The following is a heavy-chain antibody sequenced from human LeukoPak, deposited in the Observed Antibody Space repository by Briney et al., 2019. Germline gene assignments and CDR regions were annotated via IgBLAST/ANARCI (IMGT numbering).Heavy chain of an antibody. Sequence: PGGSLRLSCAASGFTFSSYAMSWVRQAPGKGLEWVSAISGSGGSTYYADSVKGRFTISRDNSKNTLYLQMNSLRAEDTAVYYCAKDLEGTVTTLSVYWGQGTLVTVSS. V-gene: IGHV3-23*01. CDR1: GFTFSSYA. CDR3: AKDLEGTVTTLSVY. J-gene: IGHJ4*02. CDR2: ISGSGGST. D-gene: IGHD4-11*01.